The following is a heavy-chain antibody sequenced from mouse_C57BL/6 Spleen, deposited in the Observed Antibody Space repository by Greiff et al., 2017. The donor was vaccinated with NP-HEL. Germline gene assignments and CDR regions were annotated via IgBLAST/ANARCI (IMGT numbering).Heavy chain of an antibody. CDR3: ERSRYYGSSPLYYAMDY. D-gene: IGHD1-1*01. CDR1: GYTFTSYW. V-gene: IGHV1-53*01. J-gene: IGHJ4*01. Sequence: QVQLQQPGTELVKPGASVKLSCKASGYTFTSYWMHWVKQRPGQGLEWIGNINPSNGGTNYNEKFKSKATLTVDKSSSTAYMQLSSLTSEDSAVYYCERSRYYGSSPLYYAMDYWGQGTSVTVSS. CDR2: INPSNGGT.